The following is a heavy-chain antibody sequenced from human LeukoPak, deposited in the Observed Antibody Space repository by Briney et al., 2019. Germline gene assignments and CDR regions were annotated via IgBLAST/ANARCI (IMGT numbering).Heavy chain of an antibody. V-gene: IGHV3-23*01. Sequence: PGGSLRLSCAVSGFTFSEYAMNWVPQAPGKGLECVSGISGSGEGTHYADSVKGRFTISRDNSKNTLYLDLKTLRAEDTAVYYCSKGLISVRPRHFDSWGQGTLVTVSS. CDR3: SKGLISVRPRHFDS. D-gene: IGHD4-17*01. J-gene: IGHJ4*02. CDR1: GFTFSEYA. CDR2: ISGSGEGT.